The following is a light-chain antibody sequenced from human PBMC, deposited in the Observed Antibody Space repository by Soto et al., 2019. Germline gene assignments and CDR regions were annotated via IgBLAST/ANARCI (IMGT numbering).Light chain of an antibody. CDR3: QQRNDWVT. J-gene: IGKJ4*01. V-gene: IGKV3-11*01. CDR1: QSIRNY. CDR2: DAP. Sequence: EVVLTQSPATLSLSPGERATLSCRASQSIRNYLAWYQQKPGQAPRLLIYDAPNRATGIPARFSGSGSGTDFILTISSLEPEDSGVYYCQQRNDWVTFGGGTKVEIK.